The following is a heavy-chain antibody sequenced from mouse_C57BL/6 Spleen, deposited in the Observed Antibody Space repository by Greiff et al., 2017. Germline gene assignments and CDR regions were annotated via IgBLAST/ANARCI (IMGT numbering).Heavy chain of an antibody. J-gene: IGHJ3*01. Sequence: QVQLQQPGAELVQPGASVKLSCTASGYTFTSYWMHWVKQRPGQGLEWIGMIHPNSGSTNYNEKFKSKATLTVDKSSSTAYMQLSSLTSEDSAVYYCATITTPFAYWGQGTLVPVSA. CDR2: IHPNSGST. D-gene: IGHD1-1*01. CDR3: ATITTPFAY. CDR1: GYTFTSYW. V-gene: IGHV1-64*01.